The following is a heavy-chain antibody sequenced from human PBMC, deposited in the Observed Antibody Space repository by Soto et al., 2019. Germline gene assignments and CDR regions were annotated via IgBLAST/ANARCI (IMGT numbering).Heavy chain of an antibody. V-gene: IGHV1-8*01. CDR1: GYTFTRYH. Sequence: GASEQVSCKASGYTFTRYHIHWVRQANGQGLEWMGWMNPNSGNTGYAQKFQGRVTLTRNTAKSLAYMELISLRSEATAVYYSDGRTLKLGVVAPWGQGTLVTVSS. CDR3: DGRTLKLGVVAP. CDR2: MNPNSGNT. D-gene: IGHD3-3*01. J-gene: IGHJ5*02.